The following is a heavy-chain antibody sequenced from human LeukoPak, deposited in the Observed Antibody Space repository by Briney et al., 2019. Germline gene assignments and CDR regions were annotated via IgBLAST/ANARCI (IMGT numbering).Heavy chain of an antibody. J-gene: IGHJ6*02. CDR3: ARGYRGYDPNAKLRLDYHYHGMDV. D-gene: IGHD5-12*01. CDR1: GGTFSTYA. Sequence: SVKVSCRASGGTFSTYAISWVRQAPGQGLEWMGGIIPIFGTPNYAQKFQGRVTINADESTSTAYMELSSLRSEDTAVYYCARGYRGYDPNAKLRLDYHYHGMDVWGQGTTVTVSS. V-gene: IGHV1-69*13. CDR2: IIPIFGTP.